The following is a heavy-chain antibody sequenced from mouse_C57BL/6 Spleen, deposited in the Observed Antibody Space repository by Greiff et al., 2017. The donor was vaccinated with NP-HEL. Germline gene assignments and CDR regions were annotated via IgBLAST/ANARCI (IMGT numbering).Heavy chain of an antibody. V-gene: IGHV1-80*01. Sequence: VKLMESGAELVKPGASVKISCKASGYAFSSYWMNWVKQRPGKGLEWIGQIYPGDGDTNYNGKFKGKATLTADKSSSTAYMQLSSLTSEDSAVYFCARFYDGYYVDYWGQGTTLTVSS. CDR3: ARFYDGYYVDY. J-gene: IGHJ2*01. D-gene: IGHD2-3*01. CDR1: GYAFSSYW. CDR2: IYPGDGDT.